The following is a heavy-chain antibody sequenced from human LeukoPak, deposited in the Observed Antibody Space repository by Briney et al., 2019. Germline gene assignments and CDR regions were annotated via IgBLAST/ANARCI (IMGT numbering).Heavy chain of an antibody. CDR1: GYSISSGYY. D-gene: IGHD6-6*01. V-gene: IGHV4-38-2*02. CDR3: ARVVVAGRRGNWFDP. CDR2: IYHSGKA. J-gene: IGHJ5*02. Sequence: PSETLSLTCSVSGYSISSGYYWGWIRQPPGKGLEWIGSIYHSGKAYYTPSLKSRVTMSLDTSKNQFSLKLSSVTAADTAVYYCARVVVAGRRGNWFDPWGQGTLVTVSS.